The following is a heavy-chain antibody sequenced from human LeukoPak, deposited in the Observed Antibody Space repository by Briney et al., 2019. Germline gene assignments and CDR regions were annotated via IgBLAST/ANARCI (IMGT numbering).Heavy chain of an antibody. CDR1: GFTFSNAW. CDR2: IKSKTDGGTT. Sequence: GGSLRLSCAASGFTFSNAWMSWVRQAPGKGLEWVGRIKSKTDGGTTDYAAPVKGRFTISRDNSKNTLYLQMNSLRAEDTAVYYCAKDYLREVRGVTAGAFDYWGQGTLVTVSS. V-gene: IGHV3-15*01. CDR3: AKDYLREVRGVTAGAFDY. D-gene: IGHD3-10*01. J-gene: IGHJ4*02.